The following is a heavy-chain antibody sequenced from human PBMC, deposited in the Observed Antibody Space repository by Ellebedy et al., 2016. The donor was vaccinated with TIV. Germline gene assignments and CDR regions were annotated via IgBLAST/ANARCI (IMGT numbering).Heavy chain of an antibody. J-gene: IGHJ4*02. D-gene: IGHD3-10*01. CDR1: GYTFTGYY. V-gene: IGHV1-2*02. CDR3: ARVRGVIVFDY. Sequence: ASVKVSCKASGYTFTGYYLHWVRQAPGQGLEWMGWISPDSGGTNYAQKFQGRVTMTRDTSITTAYMELSRLRSDDTAVYYCARVRGVIVFDYWGQGTLVTVSS. CDR2: ISPDSGGT.